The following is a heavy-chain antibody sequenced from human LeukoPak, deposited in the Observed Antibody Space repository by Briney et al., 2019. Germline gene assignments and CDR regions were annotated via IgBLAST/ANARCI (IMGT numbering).Heavy chain of an antibody. Sequence: PGGSLRLSCAASGFTFSSHWMCWVRQAPGKGLEWVSAISGSGGSTYYADSVKGRFTISRDNSKNTLYLQMNSLRAEDTAVYYCAKDTGPTCFDYWGQGTLVTVSS. CDR1: GFTFSSHW. J-gene: IGHJ4*02. CDR3: AKDTGPTCFDY. CDR2: ISGSGGST. D-gene: IGHD1-14*01. V-gene: IGHV3-23*01.